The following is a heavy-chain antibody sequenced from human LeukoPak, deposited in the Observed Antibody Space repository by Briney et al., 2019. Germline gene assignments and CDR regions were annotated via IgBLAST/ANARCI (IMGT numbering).Heavy chain of an antibody. V-gene: IGHV4-59*01. D-gene: IGHD3-22*01. Sequence: PSETLFLTCRVPGDSISSYYWSWVPQPPGKGLEWIGYIYYSGSTNYNPSLKSRVTISVDTSKNQFSLKLSSVTAADTAVYYCARDRYYYDSSGYSDWYFDLWGRGTLVTVSS. CDR3: ARDRYYYDSSGYSDWYFDL. CDR1: GDSISSYY. CDR2: IYYSGST. J-gene: IGHJ2*01.